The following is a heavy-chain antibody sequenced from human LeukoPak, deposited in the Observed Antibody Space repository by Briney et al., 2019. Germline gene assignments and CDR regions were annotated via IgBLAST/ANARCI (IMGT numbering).Heavy chain of an antibody. V-gene: IGHV3-21*01. CDR2: ISSSSSYI. CDR1: GFTFSSYS. J-gene: IGHJ4*02. D-gene: IGHD6-19*01. CDR3: ASHSSGWQQNFDY. Sequence: GGSLRLSCAASGFTFSSYSMNWVRQAPGKGLEWVSSISSSSSYIYYADSVKGRFTISRDNAKNSLNLQMNSLRAEDTAVYYCASHSSGWQQNFDYWGQGTLVTVSS.